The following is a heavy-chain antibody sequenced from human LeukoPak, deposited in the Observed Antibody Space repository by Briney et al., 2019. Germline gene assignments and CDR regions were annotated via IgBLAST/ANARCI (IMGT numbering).Heavy chain of an antibody. J-gene: IGHJ4*02. CDR1: GFTFSSYW. V-gene: IGHV3-74*01. D-gene: IGHD3-22*01. CDR3: ARVSEDSSGYYYFDY. Sequence: GGSLRLSCAASGFTFSSYWMPWVRQAPGKGLVWVSRIHNDGSSTNYADSVKGRFTISRDNAKNTLYLQMNSLRAEDTAVYYCARVSEDSSGYYYFDYWGQGTLVTVSS. CDR2: IHNDGSST.